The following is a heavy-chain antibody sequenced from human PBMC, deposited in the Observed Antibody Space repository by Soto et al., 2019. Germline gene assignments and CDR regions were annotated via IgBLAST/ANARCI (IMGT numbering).Heavy chain of an antibody. CDR1: GYTFTSYD. CDR3: ARRHNWNEPYYFDY. J-gene: IGHJ4*02. Sequence: ASVKVSCKASGYTFTSYDINWVRQATGQGLEWMGWMNPNSGNTGYAQKFQGRVTMTRNTSISTAYMELSSLRSEDTAVYYCARRHNWNEPYYFDYRGQGTLVTV. D-gene: IGHD1-20*01. CDR2: MNPNSGNT. V-gene: IGHV1-8*01.